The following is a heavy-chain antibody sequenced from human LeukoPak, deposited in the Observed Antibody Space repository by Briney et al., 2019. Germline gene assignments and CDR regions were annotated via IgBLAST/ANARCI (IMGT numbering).Heavy chain of an antibody. CDR1: GFTFSSYS. Sequence: GGSLRLSCAASGFTFSSYSMNWVREAPGKGREGGSYISSSSTTIYSADSVKRPFTISRDNAKNSLYLQMNSLRAEDTAVYYCARDAGGCGGDCPSFDYWGQGTLVTVSS. CDR3: ARDAGGCGGDCPSFDY. D-gene: IGHD2-21*01. V-gene: IGHV3-48*01. J-gene: IGHJ4*02. CDR2: ISSSSTTI.